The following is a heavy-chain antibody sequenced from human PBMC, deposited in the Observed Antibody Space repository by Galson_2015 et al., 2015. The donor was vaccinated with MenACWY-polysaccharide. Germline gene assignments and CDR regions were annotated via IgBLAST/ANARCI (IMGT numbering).Heavy chain of an antibody. D-gene: IGHD6-19*01. CDR1: GGSIRTETYF. CDR3: ARRRKRVAGEFDY. J-gene: IGHJ4*02. CDR2: TSYTGST. Sequence: ETLSLTCTVSGGSIRTETYFWGWIRQPPGKGLEWIGTTSYTGSTYYNPSLKGRVAFSTDTSNNHFSLAVTSVTAADTAVYYCARRRKRVAGEFDYWGQGTLVTVSS. V-gene: IGHV4-39*02.